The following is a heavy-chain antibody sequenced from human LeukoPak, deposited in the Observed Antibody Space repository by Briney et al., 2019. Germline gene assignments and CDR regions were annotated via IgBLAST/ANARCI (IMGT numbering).Heavy chain of an antibody. CDR2: IYYSGST. J-gene: IGHJ6*03. CDR3: ARQCVNSSGWYLGGYYMDV. D-gene: IGHD6-19*01. CDR1: GGSISSSSYY. Sequence: SETLSLTCTVSGGSISSSSYYWGWIRQPPGKGLVWIVSIYYSGSTYYNPSLKSRVTISVDTSKNQFSLKLSSVTAADTAVYYCARQCVNSSGWYLGGYYMDVWGKGTTVTVSS. V-gene: IGHV4-39*01.